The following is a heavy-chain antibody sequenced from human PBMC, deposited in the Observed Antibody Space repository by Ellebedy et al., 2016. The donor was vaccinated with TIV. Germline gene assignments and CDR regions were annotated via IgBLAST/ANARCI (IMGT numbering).Heavy chain of an antibody. Sequence: SETLSLXCAVYVGPFNDYFWTWIRQPPGKGLEWIGEIDHSGSTNYNPSLKSRVTISVDTSRNQFSLKLSSVTAADTAMYYCARVATGDWGQGTLVTVAS. V-gene: IGHV4-34*01. D-gene: IGHD5-12*01. J-gene: IGHJ4*02. CDR1: VGPFNDYF. CDR3: ARVATGD. CDR2: IDHSGST.